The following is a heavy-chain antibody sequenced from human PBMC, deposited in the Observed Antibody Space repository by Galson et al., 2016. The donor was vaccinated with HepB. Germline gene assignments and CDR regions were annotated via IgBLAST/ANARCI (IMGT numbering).Heavy chain of an antibody. CDR1: GFVFPNFG. CDR2: VSGTGGPK. D-gene: IGHD2-15*01. J-gene: IGHJ4*02. Sequence: SLRLSCAASGFVFPNFGLSWVRQAPGKGLEWVSAVSGTGGPKYYADSVKGRFTISRDNSRNTLYLQMNSLRAGDTAIYYCAKQKSLVERPRGLRKSYYFDYWGQGTRVTVSS. CDR3: AKQKSLVERPRGLRKSYYFDY. V-gene: IGHV3-23*01.